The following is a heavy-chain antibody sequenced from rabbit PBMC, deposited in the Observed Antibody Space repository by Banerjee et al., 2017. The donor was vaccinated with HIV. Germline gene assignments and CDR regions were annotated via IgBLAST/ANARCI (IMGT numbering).Heavy chain of an antibody. CDR1: GFSFSSSYY. J-gene: IGHJ4*01. D-gene: IGHD1-1*01. CDR2: IAVGSSGST. CDR3: ARDLPISGGYSFDL. Sequence: QSLEESGGDLVKPEGSLTLTCTASGFSFSSSYYMCWVRQAPGKGLEWIACIAVGSSGSTYYASWAKGRFTISKTSSTTVTLQMTSLTGADTATYFCARDLPISGGYSFDLWGQGTLVTVS. V-gene: IGHV1S40*01.